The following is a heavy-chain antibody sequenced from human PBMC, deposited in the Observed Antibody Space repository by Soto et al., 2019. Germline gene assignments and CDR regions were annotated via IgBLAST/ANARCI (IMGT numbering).Heavy chain of an antibody. J-gene: IGHJ5*01. D-gene: IGHD3-3*01. Sequence: LRLSCSASGFNFAAYTMSWVRLTPGKGLEWVGFIRRIAYGGTTDYAASVKGRFTISRDDSRKIVYLQMSRLKIEDTAVYYCSRSLAIDFASWGHGTLVPVSS. CDR1: GFNFAAYT. CDR3: SRSLAIDFAS. V-gene: IGHV3-49*04. CDR2: IRRIAYGGTT.